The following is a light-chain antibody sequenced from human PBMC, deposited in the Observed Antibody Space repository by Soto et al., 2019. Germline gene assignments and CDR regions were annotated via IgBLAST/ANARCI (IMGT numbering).Light chain of an antibody. J-gene: IGLJ1*01. CDR2: EGS. Sequence: QSVLTQPASVSGSPGQSITISCTGTSSDFGNYNLVSWYQQHPGKAPKLMIYEGSKRPSGVSNRFSGSKSGNTASLTIFGLQAEDEADYYCCSYAGSSTFNVFGTGTKVTVL. CDR3: CSYAGSSTFNV. CDR1: SSDFGNYNL. V-gene: IGLV2-23*03.